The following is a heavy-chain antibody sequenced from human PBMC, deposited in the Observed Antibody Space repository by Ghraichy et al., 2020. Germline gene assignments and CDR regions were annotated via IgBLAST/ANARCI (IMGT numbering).Heavy chain of an antibody. D-gene: IGHD4-23*01. CDR2: ITGSSRTI. CDR1: GFTFSSYS. CDR3: ARGSRVVRFFYYDGMDV. V-gene: IGHV3-48*02. Sequence: GGSLRLSCVGSGFTFSSYSMNWVRQSPGKGLEWVSYITGSSRTISYADSVKGRFTISRDNAQNSLYLQMSSLRDEDTAVYYCARGSRVVRFFYYDGMDVWGQGTTVTVSS. J-gene: IGHJ6*02.